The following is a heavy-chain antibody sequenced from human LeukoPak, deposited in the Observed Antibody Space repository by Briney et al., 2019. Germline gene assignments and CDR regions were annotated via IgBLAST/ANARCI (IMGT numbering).Heavy chain of an antibody. D-gene: IGHD3-16*01. V-gene: IGHV3-74*01. Sequence: GVSLRLSCAASGFTFSSYWMHWVRQAPGKGLVWVSRINSDGSSTSYADSVKGRFTISRDNAKNTLYLQMNSLGADDTAVYYCARGRWGKAFDIWGQGTMVTVSS. CDR1: GFTFSSYW. CDR3: ARGRWGKAFDI. CDR2: INSDGSST. J-gene: IGHJ3*02.